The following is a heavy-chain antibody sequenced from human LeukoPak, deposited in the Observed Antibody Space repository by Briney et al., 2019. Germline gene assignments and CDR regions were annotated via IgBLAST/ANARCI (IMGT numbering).Heavy chain of an antibody. V-gene: IGHV4-34*01. CDR1: GGSFRGYY. D-gene: IGHD1-26*01. J-gene: IGHJ5*02. CDR3: VRYIGGSYPFPWFDL. CDR2: INHSGSP. Sequence: PSDTLSLTCAVYGGSFRGYYWSWIRHPPGKGLEWIGEINHSGSPNHNQSLQSRVTRSVDTSKTQFSLKLSSESAADTPVYYCVRYIGGSYPFPWFDLWGQGTLVTVSS.